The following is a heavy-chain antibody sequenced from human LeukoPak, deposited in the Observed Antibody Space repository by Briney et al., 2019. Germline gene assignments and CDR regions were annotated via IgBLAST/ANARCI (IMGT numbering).Heavy chain of an antibody. J-gene: IGHJ4*02. Sequence: GGSLRLSCAASGFTFSSYGMHWVRQAPGKGLEWVAFIRYDGSNKYYADSVKGRFTISRDNSKNTLYLQMNSLRAGDTAVYYCAKANRIQLWLNSFDYWGQGTLVTVSS. CDR3: AKANRIQLWLNSFDY. CDR1: GFTFSSYG. V-gene: IGHV3-30*02. CDR2: IRYDGSNK. D-gene: IGHD5-18*01.